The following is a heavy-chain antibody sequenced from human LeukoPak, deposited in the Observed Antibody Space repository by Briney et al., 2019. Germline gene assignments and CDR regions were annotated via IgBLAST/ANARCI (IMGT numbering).Heavy chain of an antibody. V-gene: IGHV3-30*03. CDR1: GFPFSTYG. CDR2: ISDDGSNK. CDR3: MSVGSSGRGDY. J-gene: IGHJ4*02. D-gene: IGHD6-19*01. Sequence: QPGGSLRLSCAASGFPFSTYGMHWVRQAPGKGLEWVAAISDDGSNKYFTDSVKGRFTISRDNSKNTLFVQMDSLRIEDTAVYYCMSVGSSGRGDYWGQGTLVTVSS.